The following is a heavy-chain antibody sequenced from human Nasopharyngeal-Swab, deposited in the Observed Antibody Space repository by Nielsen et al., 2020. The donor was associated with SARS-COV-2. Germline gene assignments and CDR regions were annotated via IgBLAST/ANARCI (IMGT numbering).Heavy chain of an antibody. CDR1: GYTLTELS. Sequence: SVNVSCKVSGYTLTELSMHWVRQAPGKGLEWMGGFDPEDGETIYAQKFQGRVTMTEDTSTDTAYMELSSLRSEDTAVYYCATTPGYCTNGVCHPNWFDPWGQGTLVTVSS. CDR3: ATTPGYCTNGVCHPNWFDP. CDR2: FDPEDGET. J-gene: IGHJ5*02. D-gene: IGHD2-8*01. V-gene: IGHV1-24*01.